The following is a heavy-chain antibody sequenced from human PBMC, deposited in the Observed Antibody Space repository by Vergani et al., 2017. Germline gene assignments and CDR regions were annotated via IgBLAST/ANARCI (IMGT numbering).Heavy chain of an antibody. V-gene: IGHV3-23*04. D-gene: IGHD3-3*01. CDR2: ISGSGGST. CDR1: GFTFSSYA. Sequence: VQLVESGGGVVQPGRSLRLSCAASGFTFSSYAMSWVRQAPGKGLEWVSAISGSGGSTYYADSVKGRFTISRDNSKNTLYLQMNSLRAEDTAVYYCAKVGTFWSGMDRGAFDIWGQGTMVTVSS. CDR3: AKVGTFWSGMDRGAFDI. J-gene: IGHJ3*02.